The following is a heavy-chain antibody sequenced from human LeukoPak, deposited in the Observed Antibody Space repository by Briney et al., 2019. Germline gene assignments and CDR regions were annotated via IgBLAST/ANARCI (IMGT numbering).Heavy chain of an antibody. V-gene: IGHV1-2*06. J-gene: IGHJ4*02. CDR3: ARVVYYYDSSGYYYDHFDY. CDR2: INPNSGGT. CDR1: GYTFTVYY. Sequence: ASVTVSCTASGYTFTVYYMHWVRQAPGQGLEWMGRINPNSGGTNYAQKFQGRVTMTRDTSISTAYMELSRLRSDDTAVYYCARVVYYYDSSGYYYDHFDYWGQGTLVTVSS. D-gene: IGHD3-22*01.